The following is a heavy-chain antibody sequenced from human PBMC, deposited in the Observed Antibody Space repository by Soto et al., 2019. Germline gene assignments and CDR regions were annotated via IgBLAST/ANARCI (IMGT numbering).Heavy chain of an antibody. CDR3: ARVAPDMVRGVIGAFDI. J-gene: IGHJ3*02. CDR2: IYYSGST. CDR1: GGSISSGGYY. V-gene: IGHV4-31*03. D-gene: IGHD3-10*01. Sequence: QVQLQESGPGLVKPSQTLSLTCTVSGGSISSGGYYWSWIRQHPGKGLEWIGYIYYSGSTYYNPSLKSRVTISVDTSKNQFSLKLSSVTAADTAVYYCARVAPDMVRGVIGAFDIWGLGTMVTVSS.